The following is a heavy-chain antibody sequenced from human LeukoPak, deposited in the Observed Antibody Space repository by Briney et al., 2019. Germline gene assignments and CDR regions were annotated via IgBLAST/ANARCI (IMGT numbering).Heavy chain of an antibody. J-gene: IGHJ4*02. D-gene: IGHD5/OR15-5a*01. Sequence: GGSLRLSCAASGFIFSNYWMHWVRQAPGKGLVWVSRVNNDGSSTTYADSVQGRFTISRDNAKNTLYLQMNSLGAEDTAVYYCAKGGLRVTDYWGQGTLVTVSS. V-gene: IGHV3-74*03. CDR1: GFIFSNYW. CDR3: AKGGLRVTDY. CDR2: VNNDGSST.